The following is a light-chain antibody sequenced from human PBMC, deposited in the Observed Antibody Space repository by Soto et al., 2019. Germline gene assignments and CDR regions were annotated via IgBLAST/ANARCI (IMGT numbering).Light chain of an antibody. J-gene: IGLJ1*01. CDR2: EVS. V-gene: IGLV2-8*01. Sequence: QSALTQPPSASGSPGQSVTISCTGTSFDVGGYNYVSWYQQHPGKAPQILMYEVSKRPSGVPDRFSGSKSGNTASLTVSGLQAEDEDGYYCSAYAGSPYLYVFGSGTKAPS. CDR3: SAYAGSPYLYV. CDR1: SFDVGGYNY.